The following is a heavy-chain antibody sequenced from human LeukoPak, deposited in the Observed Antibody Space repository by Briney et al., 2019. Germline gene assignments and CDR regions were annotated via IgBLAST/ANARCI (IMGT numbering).Heavy chain of an antibody. V-gene: IGHV4-38-2*02. D-gene: IGHD6-19*01. J-gene: IGHJ4*02. CDR3: AMYSSGWYDY. CDR1: GYSISSGYY. CDR2: IYHSGST. Sequence: SETLSLTCTVSGYSISSGYYWGWIRHPPGKGLEGIGSIYHSGSTYYNPSLKSRFPISVDTSKNQFSLKLSSVTAADTAVYYCAMYSSGWYDYWGQGTLVTVSS.